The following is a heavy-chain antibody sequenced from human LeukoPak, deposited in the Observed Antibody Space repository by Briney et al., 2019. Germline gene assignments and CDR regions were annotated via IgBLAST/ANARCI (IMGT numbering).Heavy chain of an antibody. CDR3: AKSSHSNAWDDFDY. V-gene: IGHV3-23*01. D-gene: IGHD5-18*01. CDR2: IADSGGDT. CDR1: GFTFTSYV. Sequence: GGSLRLSCAASGFTFTSYVMNWVRQAPGQGLEWASTIADSGGDTYYADSVKGRFTVSRDDSENTLYLQMHSLRAEDTATYYCAKSSHSNAWDDFDYWGQGTLVIVSS. J-gene: IGHJ4*02.